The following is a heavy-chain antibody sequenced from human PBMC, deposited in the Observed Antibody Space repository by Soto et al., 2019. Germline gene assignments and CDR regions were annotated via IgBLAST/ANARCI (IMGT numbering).Heavy chain of an antibody. Sequence: GASVKVCCKASGYAFSRYGISWGGPAPGQGLEGMGWVSGFNGDTKYAQKFQGRVTMTIDTSTTTTYMELRSLTPDDTAVYYCAKNGQPPYYYYGMDVWGQGTTVTVSS. V-gene: IGHV1-18*01. D-gene: IGHD2-8*01. CDR2: VSGFNGDT. CDR3: AKNGQPPYYYYGMDV. J-gene: IGHJ6*01. CDR1: GYAFSRYG.